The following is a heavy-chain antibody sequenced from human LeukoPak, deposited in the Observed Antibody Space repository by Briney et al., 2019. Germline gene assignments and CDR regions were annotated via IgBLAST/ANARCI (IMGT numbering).Heavy chain of an antibody. CDR2: IYTSGST. D-gene: IGHD3-22*01. CDR1: GGSISSGSYY. Sequence: SETLSLTCTVSGGSISSGSYYWSWIRQPAGKGLEWIGRIYTSGSTNYNPSLKSRVTISVDTSKNQFSLKLSSVTAADTAVYYCARDPDYYDSSGSSGYFDLWGRGTLVTVSS. CDR3: ARDPDYYDSSGSSGYFDL. V-gene: IGHV4-61*02. J-gene: IGHJ2*01.